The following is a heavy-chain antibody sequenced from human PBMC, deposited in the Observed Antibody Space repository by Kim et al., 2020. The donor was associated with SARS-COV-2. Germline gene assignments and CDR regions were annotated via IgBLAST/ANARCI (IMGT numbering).Heavy chain of an antibody. CDR1: GYSFTSYD. Sequence: ASVKVSCKASGYSFTSYDINWVRQAPGQGLEWMGWMNPNTGKAGYAQRFQGRVTMTRDTSISTTYMELSSLRSDDTAVYYCARAFHVLPYWDYWGPGPLV. J-gene: IGHJ4*02. CDR2: MNPNTGKA. D-gene: IGHD2-21*01. CDR3: ARAFHVLPYWDY. V-gene: IGHV1-8*01.